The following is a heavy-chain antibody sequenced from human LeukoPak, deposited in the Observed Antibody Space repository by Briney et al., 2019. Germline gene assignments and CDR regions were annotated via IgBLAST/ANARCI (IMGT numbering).Heavy chain of an antibody. CDR3: AKEAEPYYYGSGSNYFDY. Sequence: GGSLRLSCAASGFTFSSYAMSWVRQAPGKGLEWVSAISGSGGSTYYADSVKGRFTISRDNSKNTLYLQMNSLRAEDTAVYYCAKEAEPYYYGSGSNYFDYWGQGTLVTVSS. J-gene: IGHJ4*02. D-gene: IGHD3-10*01. CDR1: GFTFSSYA. V-gene: IGHV3-23*01. CDR2: ISGSGGST.